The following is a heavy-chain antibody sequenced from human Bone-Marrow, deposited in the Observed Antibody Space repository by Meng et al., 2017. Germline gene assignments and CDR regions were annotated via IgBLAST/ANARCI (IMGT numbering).Heavy chain of an antibody. V-gene: IGHV3-48*03. CDR1: GFTFSSYE. J-gene: IGHJ6*02. CDR3: ARSPTYYYDSSGYYPYYYYGMDV. D-gene: IGHD3-22*01. CDR2: ISSSGSTI. Sequence: GESLKISCAASGFTFSSYEMNWVRQAPGKGLEWVSYISSSGSTIYYADSVKGRFTISRDNAKNSLYLQMNSLRAEDTAVYYCARSPTYYYDSSGYYPYYYYGMDVWGQGTTVTVSS.